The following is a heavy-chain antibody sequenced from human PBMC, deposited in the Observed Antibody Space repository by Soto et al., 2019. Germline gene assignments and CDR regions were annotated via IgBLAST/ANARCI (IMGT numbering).Heavy chain of an antibody. CDR1: VFTFSDYD. V-gene: IGHV3-72*01. CDR2: VRKKANSYTT. CDR3: SRFILTPSLRYCDS. J-gene: IGHJ4*02. Sequence: VGSLRLSCASSVFTFSDYDMDCIRHAPGKGLEWVGRVRKKANSYTTEYAASVKGRFSISRDDSENSLYLQMNSLKSEDTAVYYCSRFILTPSLRYCDSWGEGTLVTVTS. D-gene: IGHD3-10*01.